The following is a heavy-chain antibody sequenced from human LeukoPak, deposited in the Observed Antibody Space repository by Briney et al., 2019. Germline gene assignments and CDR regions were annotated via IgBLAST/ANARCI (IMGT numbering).Heavy chain of an antibody. D-gene: IGHD1-26*01. CDR3: ARDPVGAIGYGMDV. J-gene: IGHJ6*02. CDR2: IYSGGST. V-gene: IGHV3-66*01. CDR1: GFTFTNYA. Sequence: GGSRRLSCAASGFTFTNYAMSWVRQAPGKGLEWVSVIYSGGSTYYADSVKGRFTISRDTSKNTLYLQMNSLRAEDTAVYYCARDPVGAIGYGMDVWGQGTTVTVSS.